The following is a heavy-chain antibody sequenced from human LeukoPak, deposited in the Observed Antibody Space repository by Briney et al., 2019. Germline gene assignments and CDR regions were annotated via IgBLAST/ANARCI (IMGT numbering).Heavy chain of an antibody. CDR2: ISGSGGGT. D-gene: IGHD5-24*01. J-gene: IGHJ4*02. CDR1: GFTFSSYG. CDR3: AKRAKRWLQSYYFDY. Sequence: SGGTLRLSCAASGFTFSSYGMSWVRQAPGKGLEWVSAISGSGGGTYYADSVKGRFTISRDNSKNTLYLQMNSLRAEDTAVYYCAKRAKRWLQSYYFDYWGQGTLVTVSS. V-gene: IGHV3-23*01.